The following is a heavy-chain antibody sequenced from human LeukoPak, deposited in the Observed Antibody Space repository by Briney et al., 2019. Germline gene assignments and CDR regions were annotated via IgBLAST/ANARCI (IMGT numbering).Heavy chain of an antibody. V-gene: IGHV1-46*01. Sequence: ASVKVSCKASGYTFTRRFLHWVRQAPGQGLEWMGIIDPDGGSTNYAQRFQGRLTMTRDTSTTTVYMELSSLRSEDTAVYYCASWAGETKNGLWSGPFDYWGQGTRVTVSS. D-gene: IGHD3-3*01. J-gene: IGHJ4*02. CDR3: ASWAGETKNGLWSGPFDY. CDR1: GYTFTRRF. CDR2: IDPDGGST.